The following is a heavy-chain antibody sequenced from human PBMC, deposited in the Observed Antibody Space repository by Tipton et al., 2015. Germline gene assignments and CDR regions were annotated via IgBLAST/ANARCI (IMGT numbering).Heavy chain of an antibody. Sequence: SLRLSCAASGFTVSSNYMNWVRQAPGKGLEWVSVIYSGGSTYYADSVKGRFTISRESAKNSLYLQMNSLRVGDTAVYHCARASRGYSCGARWYFDLWGRGTLVTVSS. CDR2: IYSGGST. J-gene: IGHJ2*01. D-gene: IGHD5-18*01. V-gene: IGHV3-53*01. CDR3: ARASRGYSCGARWYFDL. CDR1: GFTVSSNY.